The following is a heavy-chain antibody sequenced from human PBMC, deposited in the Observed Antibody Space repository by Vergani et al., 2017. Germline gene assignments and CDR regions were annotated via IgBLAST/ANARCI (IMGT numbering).Heavy chain of an antibody. V-gene: IGHV3-53*01. J-gene: IGHJ6*02. CDR1: GFIVSRNY. Sequence: EVQLVESGGGLIQVGGSLRLSCAASGFIVSRNYMSWVRQAPGKGLEGVSIIYSGGNTYYADSVKGRFTISRDNSKNTLFLQMNSVRAEDPAVYYCATVTTGYYGMHVWGQGTTVTVSS. D-gene: IGHD4-11*01. CDR3: ATVTTGYYGMHV. CDR2: IYSGGNT.